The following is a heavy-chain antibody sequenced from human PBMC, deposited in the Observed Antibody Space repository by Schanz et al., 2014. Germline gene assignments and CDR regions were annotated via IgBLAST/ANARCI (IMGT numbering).Heavy chain of an antibody. D-gene: IGHD3-9*01. CDR2: MSYDGSIK. J-gene: IGHJ4*02. CDR3: AKQIHYDILTVTRN. CDR1: GFTFSSYG. Sequence: QVQLVESGGGVVQPGRSLRLSCAASGFTFSSYGMHWVRQAPGKGLEWVAAMSYDGSIKYYGDSVKGRVTISRDNAKNTLYLQMNSLRAEDTAVYYCAKQIHYDILTVTRNWGQGTLVTVSS. V-gene: IGHV3-33*06.